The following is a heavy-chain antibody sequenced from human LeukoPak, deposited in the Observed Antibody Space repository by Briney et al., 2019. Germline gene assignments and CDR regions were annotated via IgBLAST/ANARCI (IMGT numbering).Heavy chain of an antibody. CDR1: GFTFNNYA. D-gene: IGHD5-24*01. Sequence: PGGSLRLSCAASGFTFNNYAMTWVRQAQGKGLEWVSAITNSGGSTYYADSVWGRFTISRDNSKDTLYLQMNSLRAEDTAIYYCARDIQLSTWGLGTMVTVSS. CDR3: ARDIQLST. V-gene: IGHV3-23*01. CDR2: ITNSGGST. J-gene: IGHJ3*01.